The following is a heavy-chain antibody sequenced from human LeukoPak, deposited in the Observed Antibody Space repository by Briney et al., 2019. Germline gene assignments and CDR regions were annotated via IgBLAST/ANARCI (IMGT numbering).Heavy chain of an antibody. Sequence: SRTLSLTCTVSGGSINSGNYYWGWIRQHPEKGLEWIANIHHGGTTYYNPSLKSRVTISIDTSKKEFSLMLTSVTAADPAVYYCARGDSYGSFDYWGQGILVTVSS. J-gene: IGHJ4*02. CDR3: ARGDSYGSFDY. CDR2: IHHGGTT. D-gene: IGHD5-18*01. CDR1: GGSINSGNYY. V-gene: IGHV4-31*03.